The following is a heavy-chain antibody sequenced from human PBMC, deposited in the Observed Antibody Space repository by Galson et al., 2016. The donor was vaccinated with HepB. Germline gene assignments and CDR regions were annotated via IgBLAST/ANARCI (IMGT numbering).Heavy chain of an antibody. D-gene: IGHD5-12*01. Sequence: SETLSLTCAVSGDSISSSNWWSWVRQPPGKGLEWIGEIYHSGGTNYNPSLKGRVTISIDKSKNKFSLKLSSVTAADTAVYYCARNSAYDYPFDYWGQGTLVTVSS. CDR3: ARNSAYDYPFDY. J-gene: IGHJ4*02. V-gene: IGHV4-4*02. CDR2: IYHSGGT. CDR1: GDSISSSNW.